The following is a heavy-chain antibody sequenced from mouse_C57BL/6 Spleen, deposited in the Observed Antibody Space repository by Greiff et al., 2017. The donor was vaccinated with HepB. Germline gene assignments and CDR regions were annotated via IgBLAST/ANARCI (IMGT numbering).Heavy chain of an antibody. CDR3: ALIYYVYYFDY. D-gene: IGHD2-1*01. CDR2: IHPNSGST. Sequence: QVQLKQPGAELVKPGASVKLSCKASGYTFTSYWMHWVKQRPGQGLEWIGMIHPNSGSTNYNEKFKSKATLTVDKSSSTAYMQLSSLTSEDSAVYYCALIYYVYYFDYWGQGTTLTVSS. CDR1: GYTFTSYW. V-gene: IGHV1-64*01. J-gene: IGHJ2*01.